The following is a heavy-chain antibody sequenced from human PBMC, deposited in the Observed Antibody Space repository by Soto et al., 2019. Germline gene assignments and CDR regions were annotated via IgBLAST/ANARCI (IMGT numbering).Heavy chain of an antibody. CDR2: ISGSGGST. D-gene: IGHD6-6*01. Sequence: GGSLRLSCAASGFTFSSYAMSWVRQAPGKGLEWVSAISGSGGSTYYADSVKGRFTISRDNSKNTLYLQMNSLRAEDTAVYYCAKDPEPLYSSSAFDYWGQGTLVTVSS. V-gene: IGHV3-23*01. CDR3: AKDPEPLYSSSAFDY. CDR1: GFTFSSYA. J-gene: IGHJ4*02.